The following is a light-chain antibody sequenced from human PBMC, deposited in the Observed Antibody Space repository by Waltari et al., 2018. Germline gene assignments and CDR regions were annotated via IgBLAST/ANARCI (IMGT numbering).Light chain of an antibody. CDR2: RSD. J-gene: IGLJ3*02. V-gene: IGLV1-44*01. CDR1: ASTTGTNV. Sequence: QSVLTQPPSASGTPGPGVTIPCSGGASTTGTNVLNWYPPVPGKAPKLLIYRSDRRPAGVPDRFSGSKSGTSASLAISGLQSEDEADYYCAAWDDSLNGRWVFGGGTKVTVL. CDR3: AAWDDSLNGRWV.